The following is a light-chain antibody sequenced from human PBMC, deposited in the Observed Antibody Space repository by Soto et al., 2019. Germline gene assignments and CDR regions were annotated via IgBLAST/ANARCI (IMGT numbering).Light chain of an antibody. CDR1: RSVSNR. CDR3: QHYHGWPIT. CDR2: GAS. V-gene: IGKV3D-15*01. Sequence: EILMTQSPSTLSVSPGPTFTFSCRASRSVSNRLAWYQHKTGQAPRPLIYGASNRATGIPARFSGSGSGTEFTLTISSLQSEDFAVYYCQHYHGWPITFGQGTRLEI. J-gene: IGKJ5*01.